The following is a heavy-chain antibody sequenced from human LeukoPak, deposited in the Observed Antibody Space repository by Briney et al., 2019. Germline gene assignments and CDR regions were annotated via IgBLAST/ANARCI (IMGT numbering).Heavy chain of an antibody. D-gene: IGHD1-26*01. CDR3: ARGAPGIVGDARRGYYFDY. V-gene: IGHV3-23*01. Sequence: GGSLRLSCAASGFTFSSYAMSWVRQAPGKGLEWVSAISGSGGSTYYADSVKGRFTISRDDSKNTLYLQMNSLRAEDTAVYYCARGAPGIVGDARRGYYFDYWGQGTLVTVSS. J-gene: IGHJ4*02. CDR1: GFTFSSYA. CDR2: ISGSGGST.